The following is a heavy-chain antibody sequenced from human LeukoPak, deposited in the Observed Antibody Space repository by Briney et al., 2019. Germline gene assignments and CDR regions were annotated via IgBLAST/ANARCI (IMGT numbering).Heavy chain of an antibody. CDR1: GYTFTSYD. CDR3: ARDRQIAVAGTIPRFDS. V-gene: IGHV1-46*01. CDR2: INLSGGST. D-gene: IGHD6-19*01. Sequence: SVKVSCKASGYTFTSYDIHWVRQAPGQGLEWMGIINLSGGSTSYAQKFQGRVTMTRDTSTSTVYMELSSLRSEDTAVYYCARDRQIAVAGTIPRFDSWGQGTLVTVSS. J-gene: IGHJ4*02.